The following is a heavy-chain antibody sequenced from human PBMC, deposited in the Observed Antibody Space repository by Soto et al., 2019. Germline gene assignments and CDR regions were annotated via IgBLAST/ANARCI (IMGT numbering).Heavy chain of an antibody. V-gene: IGHV3-33*01. CDR2: IWSDGSNE. D-gene: IGHD1-26*01. CDR1: GFTFGSYA. J-gene: IGHJ4*02. Sequence: QVQLVESGGRVVQPGRSLRLSCAASGFTFGSYAMHWVRQAPGKGLEWVALIWSDGSNEKHADSVKGRFTISRDNSKNTLYLQMNSLRAEDAAVYYCARGAGSGAYLIDYCGQGTLVTVSS. CDR3: ARGAGSGAYLIDY.